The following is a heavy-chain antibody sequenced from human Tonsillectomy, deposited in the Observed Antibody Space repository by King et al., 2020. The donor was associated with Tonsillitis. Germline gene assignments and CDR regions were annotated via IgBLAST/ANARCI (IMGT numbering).Heavy chain of an antibody. V-gene: IGHV1-24*01. CDR1: GYTLTELS. D-gene: IGHD3-9*01. J-gene: IGHJ3*02. CDR3: ATHILTGYYFGFGAFDI. CDR2: FDPEDGET. Sequence: QLVQSGAEVKKPGASVKVSCKVSGYTLTELSMHWVRPAPGKGLEWMGGFDPEDGETIYAQKFQGRVTMTEDTSTDTAYMERSSLRSEDTAVYYCATHILTGYYFGFGAFDIWGQGTMVTVSS.